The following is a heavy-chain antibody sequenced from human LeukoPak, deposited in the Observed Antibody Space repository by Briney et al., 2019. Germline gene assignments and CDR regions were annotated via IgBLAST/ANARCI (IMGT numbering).Heavy chain of an antibody. CDR1: GYTFTSYD. CDR3: ARGRGIFGVVIYYYYYMDA. CDR2: MNPNSGNT. V-gene: IGHV1-8*01. Sequence: GASVKVSCKASGYTFTSYDINWVRQATGQGLEWMGWMNPNSGNTGYAQKFQGRVTMTRNTSISTAYMELSSLRSEDTAVYYCARGRGIFGVVIYYYYYMDAWGKGTTVTVSS. D-gene: IGHD3-3*01. J-gene: IGHJ6*03.